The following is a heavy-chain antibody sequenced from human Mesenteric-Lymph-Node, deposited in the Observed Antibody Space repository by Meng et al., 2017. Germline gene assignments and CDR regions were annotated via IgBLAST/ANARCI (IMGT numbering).Heavy chain of an antibody. J-gene: IGHJ6*02. Sequence: GGSLRLSCAASGFTFSSYGMHWVRQAPGKGLEWVSYIGSSGTAIYYADSVRGRFTISRDNGKNSLSLQMNSLRVEDTAVYYCARLAVRDGYNPYYYYGMDVWGQGTTVTVSS. CDR1: GFTFSSYG. CDR2: IGSSGTAI. D-gene: IGHD5-24*01. CDR3: ARLAVRDGYNPYYYYGMDV. V-gene: IGHV3-48*04.